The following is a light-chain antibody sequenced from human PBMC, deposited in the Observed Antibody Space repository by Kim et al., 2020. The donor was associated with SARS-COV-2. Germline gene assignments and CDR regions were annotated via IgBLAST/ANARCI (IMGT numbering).Light chain of an antibody. CDR2: GAS. Sequence: STGERTALSCRASQRVSSNLAWYQQKPGQAPRLLIYGASTRATGIPARFSGSGSGTEFTLTISSLQSEDFAVYYCQQYNNWPPWTFGQGTKVDIK. V-gene: IGKV3-15*01. J-gene: IGKJ1*01. CDR3: QQYNNWPPWT. CDR1: QRVSSN.